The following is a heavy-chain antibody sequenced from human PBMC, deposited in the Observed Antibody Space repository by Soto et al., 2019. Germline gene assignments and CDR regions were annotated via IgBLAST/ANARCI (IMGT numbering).Heavy chain of an antibody. D-gene: IGHD3-22*01. J-gene: IGHJ4*02. Sequence: QVQLVQSGAEVKKPGSSVTVSCRASGGTFSNYAINWVRQAPGQGLEWMAGIIPLFGTTNYAQKFQGRVTXTAAESTSTAYMELTSLRSEDTAVFYCATSPYSYDTSGYLDYWGQGTLVTVSS. CDR2: IIPLFGTT. CDR1: GGTFSNYA. V-gene: IGHV1-69*12. CDR3: ATSPYSYDTSGYLDY.